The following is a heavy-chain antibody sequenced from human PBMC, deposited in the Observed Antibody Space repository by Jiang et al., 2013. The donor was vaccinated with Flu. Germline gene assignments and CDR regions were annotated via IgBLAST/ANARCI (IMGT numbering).Heavy chain of an antibody. CDR2: IYWDNDK. V-gene: IGHV2-5*02. J-gene: IGHJ4*02. D-gene: IGHD3-22*01. CDR3: AHRLLDYDNIGYPFDY. CDR1: GFSLDVGGVG. Sequence: KPTQTLTLTCTFSGFSLDVGGVGVGWIRQPPGKAPEWLALIYWDNDKHYSPSLRSRLTITKDTSKNQVFLTLTNMGPVDTATYYCAHRLLDYDNIGYPFDYWGQGTLVTVSS.